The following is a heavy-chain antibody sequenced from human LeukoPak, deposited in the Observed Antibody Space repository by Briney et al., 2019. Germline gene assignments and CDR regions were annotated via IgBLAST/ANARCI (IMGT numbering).Heavy chain of an antibody. Sequence: PSGTLSLTCAVSGGSISSSNWWSLVRQPPGKGLEWIGEIYHSGSTNYNPSLKSRVTISVDKSKNQFSLKLSSVTAADTAVYYCARDRGIVATIFDYWGQGTLVTVSS. D-gene: IGHD5-12*01. J-gene: IGHJ4*02. V-gene: IGHV4-4*02. CDR1: GGSISSSNW. CDR3: ARDRGIVATIFDY. CDR2: IYHSGST.